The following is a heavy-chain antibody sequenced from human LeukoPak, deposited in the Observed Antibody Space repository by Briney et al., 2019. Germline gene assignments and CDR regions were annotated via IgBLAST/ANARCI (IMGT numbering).Heavy chain of an antibody. D-gene: IGHD6-13*01. J-gene: IGHJ6*02. V-gene: IGHV4-59*01. Sequence: SETLSLTCAVYGGSFSGYYWSWIRQPPGKGLEWIGYIYYSGSTNYNPSLKSRVTISVDTSKNQFSLKLSSVTAADTAVYYCARGFGYSSSWYRAGNYYYYGMDVWGQGTTVTVSS. CDR3: ARGFGYSSSWYRAGNYYYYGMDV. CDR2: IYYSGST. CDR1: GGSFSGYY.